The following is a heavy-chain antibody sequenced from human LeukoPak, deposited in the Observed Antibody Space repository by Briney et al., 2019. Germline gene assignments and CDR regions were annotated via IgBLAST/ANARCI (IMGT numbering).Heavy chain of an antibody. CDR2: IHTSGST. J-gene: IGHJ4*02. Sequence: SETLSLTCTVSGGSISSYYWSWIRQPPGKGLEWIGYIHTSGSTNYNPSLKSRVTISVDTSKNQFSLKLSSVTAADTAVYYCARQGSGSYYPIDYWGQGTLVTVSS. CDR1: GGSISSYY. CDR3: ARQGSGSYYPIDY. D-gene: IGHD3-10*01. V-gene: IGHV4-4*09.